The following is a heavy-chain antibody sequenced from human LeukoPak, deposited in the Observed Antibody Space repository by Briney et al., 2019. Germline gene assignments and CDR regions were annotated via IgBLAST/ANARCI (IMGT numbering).Heavy chain of an antibody. Sequence: ASVKVSCKASGYTFTSYGISWVRQAPGQGLEWMGWISAYNGNTNYAQKLQGRVTMTTDTSTSTAYMELRSLRSDDTAVYYCARDQVESGVWFGELQLTLFDYWGQGTLVTVSS. J-gene: IGHJ4*02. D-gene: IGHD3-10*01. CDR1: GYTFTSYG. CDR2: ISAYNGNT. V-gene: IGHV1-18*01. CDR3: ARDQVESGVWFGELQLTLFDY.